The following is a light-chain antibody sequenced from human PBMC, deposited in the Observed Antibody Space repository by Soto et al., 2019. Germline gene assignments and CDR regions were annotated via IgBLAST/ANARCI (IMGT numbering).Light chain of an antibody. V-gene: IGKV3-15*01. J-gene: IGKJ1*01. Sequence: EIVMSQSPATLSVSPGERATLSCRASQSVRSNLAWYQQKPGQAPRLLISGASTRATGIPARFSGSGSGTEFTLSISSLQSEDFAVYYCQQYNNWPWTFGQGTKVDIK. CDR3: QQYNNWPWT. CDR2: GAS. CDR1: QSVRSN.